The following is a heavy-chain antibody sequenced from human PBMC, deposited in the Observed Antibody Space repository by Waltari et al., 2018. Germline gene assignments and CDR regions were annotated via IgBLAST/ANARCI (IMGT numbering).Heavy chain of an antibody. CDR2: LSSSGRTI. D-gene: IGHD2-2*01. J-gene: IGHJ6*02. CDR1: GFTFSSYE. Sequence: EVQLVESGGGLVQPGGSLRLSCAASGFTFSSYEMNWVRQAPGKGLEGVSYLSSSGRTIYYADSVKGRFTISRDNAKNSLYLQMNSLRAEDTAVYYCARVVVPAAPDPYYYYGMDVWGQGTTVTVSS. V-gene: IGHV3-48*03. CDR3: ARVVVPAAPDPYYYYGMDV.